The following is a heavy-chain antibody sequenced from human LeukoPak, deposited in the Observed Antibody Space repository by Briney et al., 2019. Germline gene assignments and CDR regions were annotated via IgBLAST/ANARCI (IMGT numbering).Heavy chain of an antibody. Sequence: VASVKVSCKAPGYTFTGYYMHWVRQAPGQGLEWMGWINPNSGGTNYAQKFQGRVTITADESTSTAYMELSSLRSEDTAVYYCARDHEYYGSGSYFDFRKNYYYYYMDVWGKGTTVTISS. D-gene: IGHD3-10*01. V-gene: IGHV1-2*02. J-gene: IGHJ6*03. CDR2: INPNSGGT. CDR1: GYTFTGYY. CDR3: ARDHEYYGSGSYFDFRKNYYYYYMDV.